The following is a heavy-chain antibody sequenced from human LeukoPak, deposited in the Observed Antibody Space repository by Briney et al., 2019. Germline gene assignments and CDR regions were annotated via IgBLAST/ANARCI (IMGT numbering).Heavy chain of an antibody. CDR1: GFTSSSYW. V-gene: IGHV3-74*01. D-gene: IGHD3-10*01. Sequence: PGGSLRLSCAASGFTSSSYWMHWVRQAPGKGLVWVSRISSDGSSINYADSVKGRFTISRDNAKNTLYLQMNSLRAEDAAVYYCARGRGPYGWFDPWGQGTLVTVSS. J-gene: IGHJ5*02. CDR2: ISSDGSSI. CDR3: ARGRGPYGWFDP.